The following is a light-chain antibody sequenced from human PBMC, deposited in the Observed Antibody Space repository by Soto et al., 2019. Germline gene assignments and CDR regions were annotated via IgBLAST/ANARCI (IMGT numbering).Light chain of an antibody. CDR1: SSDVGDYNY. CDR2: DVT. J-gene: IGLJ3*02. Sequence: QSALTQPRSVSGSPGQSVTISCTGTSSDVGDYNYVSWYQQHPGKAPKLMIYDVTKRPSGVPDRFSGSKSGNTASLNISGLQAEDEADYYCGSYAGSYTVVFGGGTKLTVL. CDR3: GSYAGSYTVV. V-gene: IGLV2-11*01.